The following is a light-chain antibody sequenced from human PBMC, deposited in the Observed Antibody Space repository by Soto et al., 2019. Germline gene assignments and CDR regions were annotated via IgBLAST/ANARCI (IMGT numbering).Light chain of an antibody. CDR2: EVS. CDR3: SSYTSSSTQV. CDR1: SSDVGGYKY. Sequence: QSALTQPASVSGSPGQSITISCTGTSSDVGGYKYVSWYQQHPGKAPKLIIYEVSNRPSGVSNHFSGSKSGNTASLTISGLQAEDEADYYCSSYTSSSTQVFGGGTKVTVL. V-gene: IGLV2-14*01. J-gene: IGLJ3*02.